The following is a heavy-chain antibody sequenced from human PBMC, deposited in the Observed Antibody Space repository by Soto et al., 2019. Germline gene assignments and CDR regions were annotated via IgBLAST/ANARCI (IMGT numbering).Heavy chain of an antibody. CDR3: AKSGAIPLYYMDV. V-gene: IGHV3-23*01. Sequence: EVQLLESGGGLVQAGGSLRLSCAASGFFFSSYGMNWVRQAPGKGLEWVSGISDSGGSTYYADSVKGRFTVSRDNSKVTLYLQGSSLRAEDTAVYYCAKSGAIPLYYMDVWGKGTTVTVYS. D-gene: IGHD3-10*01. CDR2: ISDSGGST. J-gene: IGHJ6*03. CDR1: GFFFSSYG.